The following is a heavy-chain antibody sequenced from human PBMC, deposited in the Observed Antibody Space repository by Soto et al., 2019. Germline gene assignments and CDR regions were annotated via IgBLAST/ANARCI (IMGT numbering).Heavy chain of an antibody. CDR2: ISYDGSNK. J-gene: IGHJ4*02. D-gene: IGHD4-17*01. V-gene: IGHV3-30-3*01. Sequence: TGGSLRLSCAASGFTFSSYAMHWVRQAPGKGLEWVAVISYDGSNKYYADSVKGRFTISRDNSKNTLYLQMNSLRAEDTAVYYCAKDQGYGDYPTFGYWGQGTLVTVSS. CDR3: AKDQGYGDYPTFGY. CDR1: GFTFSSYA.